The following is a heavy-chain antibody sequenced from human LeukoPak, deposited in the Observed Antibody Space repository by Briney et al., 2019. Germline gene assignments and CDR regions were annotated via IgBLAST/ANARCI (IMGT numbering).Heavy chain of an antibody. Sequence: PSETLSLTCTVSGGSISSYYWSWIRQPAGKGLEWIGRIYTSGSTNYNPSLKSRVTMSVDTSKNQFSLKLSSVTAADTAVYYCARRPPYGSGPRHAFDIWGQGTMVTVSS. CDR2: IYTSGST. CDR1: GGSISSYY. V-gene: IGHV4-4*07. J-gene: IGHJ3*02. CDR3: ARRPPYGSGPRHAFDI. D-gene: IGHD3-10*01.